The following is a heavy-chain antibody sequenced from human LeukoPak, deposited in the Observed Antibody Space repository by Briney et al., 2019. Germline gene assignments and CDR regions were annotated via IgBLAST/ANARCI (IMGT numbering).Heavy chain of an antibody. CDR3: ARHGSSWSFDY. V-gene: IGHV4-59*08. J-gene: IGHJ4*02. D-gene: IGHD6-13*01. CDR2: IQNSGTT. CDR1: GAFISTYY. Sequence: SETLSLTCTVSGAFISTYYWSWIRDPPGKGLEWIGYIQNSGTTNHNPSLQSRVTISVDMSKNQFSLRLSSVTAADTAVYYCARHGSSWSFDYWGQGTLVTVSS.